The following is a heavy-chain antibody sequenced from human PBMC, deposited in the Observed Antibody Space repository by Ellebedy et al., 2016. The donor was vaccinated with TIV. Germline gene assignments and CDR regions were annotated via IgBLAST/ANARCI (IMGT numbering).Heavy chain of an antibody. J-gene: IGHJ4*02. Sequence: SETLSLTXTVSGGSISSYYWSWIRQPPGKGLEWIGYIYYSGSTNYNPSLKSRVTISVDTSKNQFSLKLSSVTAADTAVYYCAGAYDILTGYYFDYWGQGTLVTVSS. CDR1: GGSISSYY. CDR3: AGAYDILTGYYFDY. D-gene: IGHD3-9*01. CDR2: IYYSGST. V-gene: IGHV4-59*01.